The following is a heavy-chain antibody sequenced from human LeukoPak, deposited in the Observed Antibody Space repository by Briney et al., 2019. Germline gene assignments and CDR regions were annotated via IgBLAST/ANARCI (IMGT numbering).Heavy chain of an antibody. CDR2: IKSKTDGGTT. D-gene: IGHD3-22*01. V-gene: IGHV3-15*01. Sequence: GGSLRLSCAASGFTFSNAWMSWVRQAPGKGLERVGRIKSKTDGGTTDYAAPVKGRFTISRDDSKNTLYLQMNSLKTEDTAVYYCTTTYYYDSGLPTDYWGQGTLVTVSS. CDR1: GFTFSNAW. J-gene: IGHJ4*02. CDR3: TTTYYYDSGLPTDY.